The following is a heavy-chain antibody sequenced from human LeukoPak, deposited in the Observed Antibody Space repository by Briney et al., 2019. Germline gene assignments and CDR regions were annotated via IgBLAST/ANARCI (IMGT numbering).Heavy chain of an antibody. J-gene: IGHJ4*02. D-gene: IGHD6-19*01. CDR1: GGSFSGYY. CDR2: INHSGST. CDR3: ARVGWGTDY. V-gene: IGHV4-34*01. Sequence: SETLSLTCAVYGGSFSGYYWSWIRQPPGKGLEWIGEINHSGSTNYNPSLKSRVTISVDTSKNQFSLKLSSVTAADTAVYCCARVGWGTDYWGQGTLVTVSS.